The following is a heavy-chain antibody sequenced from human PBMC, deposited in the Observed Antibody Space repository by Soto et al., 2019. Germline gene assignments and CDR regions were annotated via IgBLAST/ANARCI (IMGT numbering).Heavy chain of an antibody. Sequence: SETLSLTCAVYGGSFSGYYWSWIRQPPGKGLEWIGEINHSGSTNYNPSLKSRVTISVDTSKNQFSLKLSSVTAADTAVYYCAREVGPLLRRTYFDYWGQGTLVTVSS. CDR1: GGSFSGYY. CDR2: INHSGST. D-gene: IGHD2-15*01. V-gene: IGHV4-34*01. CDR3: AREVGPLLRRTYFDY. J-gene: IGHJ4*02.